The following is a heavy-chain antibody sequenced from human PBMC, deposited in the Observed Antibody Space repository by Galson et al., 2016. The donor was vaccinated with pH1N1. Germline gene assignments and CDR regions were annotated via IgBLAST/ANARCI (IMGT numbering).Heavy chain of an antibody. CDR1: GGSMRSSDHY. CDR3: AGGVAAASRVAL. V-gene: IGHV4-39*02. CDR2: VFHRGTT. J-gene: IGHJ5*02. Sequence: ETLSLTCSVSGGSMRSSDHYWAWVRQPPGKGLEWIGSVFHRGTTYYDLSLKSRVTISIDTSNKRFSLKVTSVSAADAAVYYCAGGVAAASRVALWGQGSLVAVSS. D-gene: IGHD6-13*01.